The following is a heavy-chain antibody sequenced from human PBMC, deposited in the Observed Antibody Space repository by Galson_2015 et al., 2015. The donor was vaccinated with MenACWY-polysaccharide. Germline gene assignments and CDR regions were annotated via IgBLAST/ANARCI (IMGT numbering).Heavy chain of an antibody. V-gene: IGHV3-11*01. CDR1: GFSLGAWY. CDR2: ISKSGDSI. Sequence: SLRLSCAASGFSLGAWYMSWVRQAPGKGLEWLSNISKSGDSIYYGDSVKGRFAISRDNAKNSLYLQLNSLEVEDTAIYYCARGHYGLDVWGQGTTVTVSS. J-gene: IGHJ6*02. CDR3: ARGHYGLDV.